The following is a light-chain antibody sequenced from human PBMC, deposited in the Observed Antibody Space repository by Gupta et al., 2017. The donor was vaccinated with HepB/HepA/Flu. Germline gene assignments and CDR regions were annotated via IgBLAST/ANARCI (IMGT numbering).Light chain of an antibody. J-gene: IGLJ3*02. CDR1: SSDVGPYNL. V-gene: IGLV2-23*02. Sequence: SALTQPASVSGSPGPSITISCTGTSSDVGPYNLVSWYQQYPGKFHKIMIYMVTQRPSGVSDRFSGSKSGKTASLTISGRQDEDEAEYYCCSIGGGGSEVFGGGTKLTVL. CDR3: CSIGGGGSEV. CDR2: MVT.